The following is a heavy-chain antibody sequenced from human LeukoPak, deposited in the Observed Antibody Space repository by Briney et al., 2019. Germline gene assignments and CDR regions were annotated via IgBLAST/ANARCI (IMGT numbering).Heavy chain of an antibody. D-gene: IGHD6-13*01. CDR3: ARAFMTAAGTAAFDI. J-gene: IGHJ3*02. Sequence: GGSLRLSCAASGFTVSSNYMSWVRQAPGKGLEWVSVIYSGGSTYYADSVKGRFTISRDNSKNTLYLQMNSLRAEDTAVYYCARAFMTAAGTAAFDIWGQGTMVIVSS. CDR1: GFTVSSNY. V-gene: IGHV3-66*02. CDR2: IYSGGST.